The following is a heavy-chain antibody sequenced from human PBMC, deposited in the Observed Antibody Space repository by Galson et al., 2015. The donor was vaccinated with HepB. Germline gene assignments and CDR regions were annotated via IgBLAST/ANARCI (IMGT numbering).Heavy chain of an antibody. CDR3: ARVSTLTGFYYGSGSYYKGGLYYFDY. CDR2: INWNGGST. J-gene: IGHJ4*02. D-gene: IGHD3-10*01. CDR1: GFTFDDYG. Sequence: SLRLSCAASGFTFDDYGMSWVRQAPGKGLEWVSGINWNGGSTGYADSVKGRFTISRDNAKNSLYLQMNSLRAEDTALYYCARVSTLTGFYYGSGSYYKGGLYYFDYWGQGTLVTVSS. V-gene: IGHV3-20*04.